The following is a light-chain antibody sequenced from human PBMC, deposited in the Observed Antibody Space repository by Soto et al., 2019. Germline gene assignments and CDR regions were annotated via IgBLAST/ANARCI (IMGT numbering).Light chain of an antibody. CDR3: MQGIHWPPT. CDR1: ESLVYSDGNTY. Sequence: DVLMTQSPLSLPVTLGQPASISCRSSESLVYSDGNTYLTWFQQSPGQSPRRLIYQVSNRDSGVPARFSDSGSGTDFTLQISRVEAEDAGVYFCMQGIHWPPTFGPGTKVDIK. CDR2: QVS. J-gene: IGKJ3*01. V-gene: IGKV2-30*01.